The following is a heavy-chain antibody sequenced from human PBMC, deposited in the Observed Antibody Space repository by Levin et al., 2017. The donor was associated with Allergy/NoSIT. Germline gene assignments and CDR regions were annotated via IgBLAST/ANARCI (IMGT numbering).Heavy chain of an antibody. V-gene: IGHV3-23*01. Sequence: SCAASGFTFSSYAMSWVRQAPGKGLEWVSAISGSGGSTYYADSVKGRFTISRDNSKNTLYLQMNSLRAEDTAVYYCAKGVAARPSYYYGMDVWGQGTTVTVSS. CDR3: AKGVAARPSYYYGMDV. CDR2: ISGSGGST. J-gene: IGHJ6*02. D-gene: IGHD6-6*01. CDR1: GFTFSSYA.